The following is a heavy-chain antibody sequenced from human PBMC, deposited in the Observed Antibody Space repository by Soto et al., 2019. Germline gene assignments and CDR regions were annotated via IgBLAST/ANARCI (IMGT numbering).Heavy chain of an antibody. V-gene: IGHV3-74*01. D-gene: IGHD5-18*01. J-gene: IGHJ4*02. CDR1: GFTFSSYW. CDR2: INSDGSST. Sequence: EVQLVESGGGLVQPGGSLRLSCAASGFTFSSYWMHWVRQAPGKGLVWVSRINSDGSSTSYADSVKGRFTISRDNAENTLYLQMNSLRAEDTAVYYCARGDTAMVGFDYWGQGTLVTVSS. CDR3: ARGDTAMVGFDY.